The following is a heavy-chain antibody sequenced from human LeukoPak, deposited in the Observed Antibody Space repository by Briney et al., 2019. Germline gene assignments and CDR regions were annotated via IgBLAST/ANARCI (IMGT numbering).Heavy chain of an antibody. CDR3: ARHYYDSSGYYVGFDY. CDR2: INHSGST. CDR1: GGSFSGNY. Sequence: PSETLSLTCAVYGGSFSGNYWSWIRQPPGKGLEWIGEINHSGSTNYNPSLKSRVTISVDMSKNQFSLKLSSVTAADTAVYYCARHYYDSSGYYVGFDYWGQGTLVTVSS. D-gene: IGHD3-22*01. J-gene: IGHJ4*02. V-gene: IGHV4-34*01.